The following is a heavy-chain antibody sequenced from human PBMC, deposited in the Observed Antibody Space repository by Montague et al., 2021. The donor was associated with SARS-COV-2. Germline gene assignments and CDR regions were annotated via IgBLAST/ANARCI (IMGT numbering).Heavy chain of an antibody. CDR2: ISYDGSNK. J-gene: IGHJ4*02. CDR1: GFTFSSYA. V-gene: IGHV3-30*04. CDR3: ARGPGGGYFDWLDY. D-gene: IGHD3-9*01. Sequence: SRSLSWAASGFTFSSYAMHWVRQAPGKGLEWVAVISYDGSNKYYADSVKGRFTISRDNSKNTLYLQMNSLRAEDTAVYYCARGPGGGYFDWLDYWGQGTLVTVSS.